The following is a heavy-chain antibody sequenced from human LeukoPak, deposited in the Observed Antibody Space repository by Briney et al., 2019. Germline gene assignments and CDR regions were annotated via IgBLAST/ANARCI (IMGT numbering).Heavy chain of an antibody. CDR3: AKIGAMVLWFGELLYEDY. CDR2: FSGGGDS. Sequence: GGSLRLSCAASGLTSGIYAMSWVRQAPGKGLEWVSAFSGGGDSFYADSVKGRFTISRDNSKNTLYLQMDSLRAEDTAVYYCAKIGAMVLWFGELLYEDYWGQGTLVTVSS. V-gene: IGHV3-23*01. CDR1: GLTSGIYA. D-gene: IGHD3-10*01. J-gene: IGHJ4*02.